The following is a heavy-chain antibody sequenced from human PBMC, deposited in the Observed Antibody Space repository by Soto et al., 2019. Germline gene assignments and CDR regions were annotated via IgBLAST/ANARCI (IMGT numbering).Heavy chain of an antibody. CDR1: GGSFSGYY. Sequence: QVQLQQWGAGLLKPSETLSLTCAVYGGSFSGYYWSWIRQPPGKGLEWIGEINHSGSTNYNPSLKSRVTISVDTSKNQFSLKLSSVTAADTAVYYCARHDILTGYWYFDYWGQGTLVTVSS. CDR3: ARHDILTGYWYFDY. CDR2: INHSGST. D-gene: IGHD3-9*01. V-gene: IGHV4-34*01. J-gene: IGHJ4*02.